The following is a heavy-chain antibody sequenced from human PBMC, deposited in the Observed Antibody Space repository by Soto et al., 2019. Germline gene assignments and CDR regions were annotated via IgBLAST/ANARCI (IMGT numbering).Heavy chain of an antibody. J-gene: IGHJ5*02. D-gene: IGHD2-15*01. CDR1: GGTFSSYA. V-gene: IGHV1-69*13. CDR3: ARGVLCSGGSCYSWPYNWFDP. CDR2: IIPIFGTA. Sequence: ASVKVSFKASGGTFSSYAISWVRQAPGQGLEWMGGIIPIFGTANYAQKFQGRVTITADESTSTAYMELSSLRSEDTAVYYCARGVLCSGGSCYSWPYNWFDPWGQGTLVTVSS.